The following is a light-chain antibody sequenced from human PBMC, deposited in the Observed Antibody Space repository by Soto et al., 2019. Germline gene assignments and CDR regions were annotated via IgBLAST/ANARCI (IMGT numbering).Light chain of an antibody. J-gene: IGKJ1*01. Sequence: IVMTQSPATLSVSQGDRVTLSCRASQGVNTRLAWYQHRPGQAHRLLIYLTSNRAAGIPARFSAIVSGTDFTLNFCDVKPEDGAMDEGHHRQSWPRTFSQGTKVEIK. CDR3: HHRQSWPRT. V-gene: IGKV3D-11*03. CDR1: QGVNTR. CDR2: LTS.